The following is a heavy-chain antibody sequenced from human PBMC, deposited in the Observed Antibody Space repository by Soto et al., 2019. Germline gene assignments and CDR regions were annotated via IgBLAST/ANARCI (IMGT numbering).Heavy chain of an antibody. CDR1: GDSISNLDYF. J-gene: IGHJ6*02. D-gene: IGHD3-10*01. Sequence: SETLSLTCSVSGDSISNLDYFWAWIRQPPGQALEYIGYIYKSATTYYNPSFKSRVAISVDTSKNQFSLKLSSVTAADPAVYYCARELWFGESHGLDVWGQGTTVTVAS. CDR3: ARELWFGESHGLDV. CDR2: IYKSATT. V-gene: IGHV4-30-4*02.